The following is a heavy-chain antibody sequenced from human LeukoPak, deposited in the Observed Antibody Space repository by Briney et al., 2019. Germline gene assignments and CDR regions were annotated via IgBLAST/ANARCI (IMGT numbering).Heavy chain of an antibody. CDR1: GYTFTSYG. J-gene: IGHJ5*02. CDR3: AREYSGYDPAPIQYWIDP. V-gene: IGHV1-18*01. CDR2: ISAYNGNT. Sequence: ASVKVSCKASGYTFTSYGISWVRQAPGQGLEWMGWISAYNGNTNYAQKLQGRVTMTTDTSTSTAYMELRSLRSDHTAVYYCAREYSGYDPAPIQYWIDPWGQGTLVTVSS. D-gene: IGHD5-12*01.